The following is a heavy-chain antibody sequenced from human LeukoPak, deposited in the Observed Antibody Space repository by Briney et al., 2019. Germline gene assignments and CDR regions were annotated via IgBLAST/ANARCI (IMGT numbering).Heavy chain of an antibody. V-gene: IGHV3-23*01. CDR2: ITTGDGNT. D-gene: IGHD2-21*02. CDR1: GFTFSSYT. Sequence: GGSLRLSCTASGFTFSSYTMTWVRQAPGKGLKWVSTITTGDGNTYYADSVKGRFTVSRDDSKNTLYLQMNSLRAEDTAVYYCAKRVAVTAFDYWGQGTLVTVSS. CDR3: AKRVAVTAFDY. J-gene: IGHJ4*02.